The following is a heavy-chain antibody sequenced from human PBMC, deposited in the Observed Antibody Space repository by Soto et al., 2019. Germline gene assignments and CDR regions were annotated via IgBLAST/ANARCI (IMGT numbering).Heavy chain of an antibody. CDR2: IGGGNDI. CDR1: GFTFRDYA. J-gene: IGHJ3*02. D-gene: IGHD3-3*02. Sequence: PGGSLRLSCEASGFTFRDYAMSWVRQPPGEGPEWVSTIGGGNDIFYAESVKGRFTISRDDSRDTMYLQMDNLRVEDTAIYFCAKDSVSYNRIYDAFDIWGQGTVVTVS. CDR3: AKDSVSYNRIYDAFDI. V-gene: IGHV3-23*01.